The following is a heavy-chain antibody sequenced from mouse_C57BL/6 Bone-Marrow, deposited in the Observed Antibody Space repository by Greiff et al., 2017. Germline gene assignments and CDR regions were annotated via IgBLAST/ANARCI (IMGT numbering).Heavy chain of an antibody. CDR3: TAYYCGSSQGYYFDY. Sequence: VHVKQSGAELVRPGASVKLSCTASGFNIKDDYMHWVKQRPEQGLEWIGWIDPENGDTEYASKFQGKATITADTSSNTAYLQLSSLTSEDTAVYYCTAYYCGSSQGYYFDYWGQGTTRTVSS. J-gene: IGHJ2*01. D-gene: IGHD1-1*01. CDR2: IDPENGDT. V-gene: IGHV14-4*01. CDR1: GFNIKDDY.